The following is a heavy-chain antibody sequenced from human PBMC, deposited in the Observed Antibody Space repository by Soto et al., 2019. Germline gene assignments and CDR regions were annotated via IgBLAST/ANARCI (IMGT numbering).Heavy chain of an antibody. CDR2: MNPNSGNT. D-gene: IGHD4-17*01. Sequence: ASVKVSCKASGYTFTSYDINWVRQATGQGLEWMGWMNPNSGNTGYAQKFQGRVTMTRNTSISTAYMELSSLRSEDTAVYYCARGSEDAYGDYVLFDYWGQGTLVTVSS. CDR3: ARGSEDAYGDYVLFDY. J-gene: IGHJ4*02. V-gene: IGHV1-8*01. CDR1: GYTFTSYD.